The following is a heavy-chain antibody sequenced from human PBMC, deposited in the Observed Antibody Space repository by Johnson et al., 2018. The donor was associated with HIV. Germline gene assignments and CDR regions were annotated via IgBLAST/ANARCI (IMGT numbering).Heavy chain of an antibody. CDR2: IKQDGSEK. J-gene: IGHJ3*02. D-gene: IGHD6-13*01. Sequence: VQLVESGGGVVQPGRSLRLSCVASGFSLGAYAIHWVRQAPGKGLEWVANIKQDGSEKYYADSVKGRFTISRDNSKNSLYLQMNSLRTEDTALYYCAKERGYGSWYNDAFDIWGQGTMVTVSS. V-gene: IGHV3-7*03. CDR1: GFSLGAYA. CDR3: AKERGYGSWYNDAFDI.